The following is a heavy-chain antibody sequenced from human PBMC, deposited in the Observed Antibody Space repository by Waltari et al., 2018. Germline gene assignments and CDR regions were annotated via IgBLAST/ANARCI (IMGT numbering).Heavy chain of an antibody. J-gene: IGHJ4*02. CDR1: GGSFSGYY. CDR3: ARRSTLYGDADFDY. D-gene: IGHD4-17*01. Sequence: QVQLQQWGAGLLKPSETLSLTCAVYGGSFSGYYWSWIRQPPGKGLEWIGEINHSGSTNYNPSLKSRVTISVDTSKNQFSLKLSSVTAADTAVYYCARRSTLYGDADFDYWGQGTLVTVSS. V-gene: IGHV4-34*01. CDR2: INHSGST.